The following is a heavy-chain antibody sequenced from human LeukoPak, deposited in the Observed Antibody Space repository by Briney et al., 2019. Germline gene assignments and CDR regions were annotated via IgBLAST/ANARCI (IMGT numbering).Heavy chain of an antibody. CDR1: GFTFSSYA. CDR3: ARGDTASPQWVGAY. D-gene: IGHD5-18*01. CDR2: ISYDGSNK. J-gene: IGHJ4*02. V-gene: IGHV3-30-3*01. Sequence: GGSLRLSCAASGFTFSSYAMHWVRQAPGKGLEWVAVISYDGSNKYYADSVKGRFTISRDNSKNTLYLQMNSLRAEDTAVYYCARGDTASPQWVGAYWGQGTLVTVSS.